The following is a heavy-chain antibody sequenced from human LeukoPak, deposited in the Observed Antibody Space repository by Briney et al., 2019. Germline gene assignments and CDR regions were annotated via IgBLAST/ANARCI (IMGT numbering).Heavy chain of an antibody. CDR1: GGSISSYY. D-gene: IGHD4-17*01. V-gene: IGHV4-59*13. J-gene: IGHJ4*02. Sequence: SETLSLTCTVSGGSISSYYWSWIRQPPGKGLEWIAYIYYSGSTNSNPSLKSRVTISVDTSKNQFSLNLSSVTAADTAVYYCVRDRGYGDYLNYFDYWGQGTLVTVSS. CDR3: VRDRGYGDYLNYFDY. CDR2: IYYSGST.